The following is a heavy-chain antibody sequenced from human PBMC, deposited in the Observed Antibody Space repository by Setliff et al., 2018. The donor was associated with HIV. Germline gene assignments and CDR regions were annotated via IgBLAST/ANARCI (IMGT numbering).Heavy chain of an antibody. Sequence: PSETLSLTCSAPSGSISVYYWSWVRQPPGRGLEWIGYVSYSGSTSYNPTLNSRVTMSVDTSRDQFSLKLSSVTAADTAVYYCARARGRAQLSYYFDYWGQGRLVTVS. CDR1: SGSISVYY. CDR2: VSYSGST. V-gene: IGHV4-59*01. CDR3: ARARGRAQLSYYFDY. J-gene: IGHJ4*02. D-gene: IGHD2-2*01.